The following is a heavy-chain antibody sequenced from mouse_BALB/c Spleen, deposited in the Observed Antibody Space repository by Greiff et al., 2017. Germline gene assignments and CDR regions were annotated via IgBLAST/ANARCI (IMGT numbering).Heavy chain of an antibody. J-gene: IGHJ3*01. D-gene: IGHD4-1*01. CDR3: ARGGTGTPAY. Sequence: EVKLMESGPGLVKPSQSLSLTCTVTGYSITSDYAWNWIRQFPGNKLEWMGYISYSGSTSYNPSLKSRISITRDTSKNQFFLQLNSVTTEDTATYYCARGGTGTPAYWGQGTLVTVSA. CDR2: ISYSGST. CDR1: GYSITSDYA. V-gene: IGHV3-2*02.